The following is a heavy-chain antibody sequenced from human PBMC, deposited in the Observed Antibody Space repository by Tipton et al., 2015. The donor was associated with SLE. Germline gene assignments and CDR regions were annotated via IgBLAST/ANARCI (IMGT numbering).Heavy chain of an antibody. V-gene: IGHV4-61*01. CDR3: ARDDSTNFDY. Sequence: TLSLTCAVSGYSISSGYYWGWIRQPPGKGLEWIGYIYYSGSTNYNPSLKSRVTISVDTSKNQFSLKLSPVTAADTAVYYCARDDSTNFDYWGQGTLVTVSS. D-gene: IGHD6-13*01. CDR1: GYSISSGYY. J-gene: IGHJ4*02. CDR2: IYYSGST.